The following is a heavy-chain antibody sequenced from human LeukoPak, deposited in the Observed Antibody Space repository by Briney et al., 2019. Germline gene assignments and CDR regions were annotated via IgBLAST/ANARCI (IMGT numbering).Heavy chain of an antibody. CDR3: AGPYITGTTDPS. Sequence: SVKVSCKASGYTFTSYGITWVRQAPGQGLEWMGGIIPIFGTANYAQKFQGRVTITADESTSTAYMELSSLRSEDTAVYYCAGPYITGTTDPSWGQGTLVTVSS. D-gene: IGHD1-7*01. CDR1: GYTFTSYG. V-gene: IGHV1-69*13. J-gene: IGHJ4*02. CDR2: IIPIFGTA.